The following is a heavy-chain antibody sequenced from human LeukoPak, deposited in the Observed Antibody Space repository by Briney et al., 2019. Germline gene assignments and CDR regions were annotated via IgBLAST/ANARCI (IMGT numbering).Heavy chain of an antibody. D-gene: IGHD3-10*01. Sequence: ASVKVSCKASGYTVSDYFIHWVRQAPAQGLEWMGRINPKSGVTEYAQNFQGRVTMTRDTSISASYMELNRLTSDDTAVYYCAREPMVRDFNWFDPWGQGILVTVSS. V-gene: IGHV1-2*06. J-gene: IGHJ5*02. CDR1: GYTVSDYF. CDR2: INPKSGVT. CDR3: AREPMVRDFNWFDP.